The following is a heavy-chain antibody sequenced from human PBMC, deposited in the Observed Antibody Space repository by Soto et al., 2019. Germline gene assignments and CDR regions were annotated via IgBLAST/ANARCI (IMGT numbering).Heavy chain of an antibody. D-gene: IGHD5-18*01. Sequence: QVQLVESGGGVVQPGRSLRLSCAASGFTFSSYGMHWVRQAPGKGLEGVAVISYDGSNKYYADSVKGRFTISRDNSTNTLYLQMNSLRAEDTAVYYCAKHVDTAMVPYPSTFDYWGQGTLVTVSS. CDR1: GFTFSSYG. CDR3: AKHVDTAMVPYPSTFDY. J-gene: IGHJ4*02. CDR2: ISYDGSNK. V-gene: IGHV3-30*18.